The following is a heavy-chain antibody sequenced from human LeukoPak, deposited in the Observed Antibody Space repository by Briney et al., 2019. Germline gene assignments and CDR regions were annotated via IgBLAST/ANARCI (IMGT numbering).Heavy chain of an antibody. V-gene: IGHV4-4*07. J-gene: IGHJ4*02. CDR1: GGSISSYY. D-gene: IGHD6-19*01. CDR2: IYAGGTA. CDR3: TREPVP. Sequence: SETLSLTCTVSGGSISSYYWSWIRQPAGKGLEWIGRIYAGGTASYNPSLKSRVTMSADMSKNQLSLKLTSVTAADTAVYYCTREPVPWGQGTLVTVS.